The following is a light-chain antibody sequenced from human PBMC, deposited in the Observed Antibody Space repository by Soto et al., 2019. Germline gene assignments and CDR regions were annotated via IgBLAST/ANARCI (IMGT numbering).Light chain of an antibody. Sequence: QSLLTQPPSASGTPGQRVTISCSGSNCNIGTNTVNWYQQLPGTDPSLLIYTNNQRPSGGPQRCSGSKTGTSTSLAIGGLQSDDGDDYYYASWDDSRGSYVFGTGTKLTVL. CDR1: NCNIGTNT. J-gene: IGLJ1*01. CDR2: TNN. CDR3: ASWDDSRGSYV. V-gene: IGLV1-44*01.